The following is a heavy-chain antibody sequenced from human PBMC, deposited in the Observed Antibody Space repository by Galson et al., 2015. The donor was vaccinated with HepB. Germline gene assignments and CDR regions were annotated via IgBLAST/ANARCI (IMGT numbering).Heavy chain of an antibody. CDR2: ISVYNGNT. V-gene: IGHV1-18*01. Sequence: SVKVSCKASGYSFITYGINWVRQAPGQGLAWMGWISVYNGNTRSSQKLQGRITMTTDTSTDTAYMELRSLRSDDTAVYYCARESLAARPGWYDPWGQGTLVTVSS. J-gene: IGHJ5*02. D-gene: IGHD6-6*01. CDR3: ARESLAARPGWYDP. CDR1: GYSFITYG.